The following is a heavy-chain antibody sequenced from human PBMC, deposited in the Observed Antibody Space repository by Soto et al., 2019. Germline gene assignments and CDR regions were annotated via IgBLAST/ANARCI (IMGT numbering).Heavy chain of an antibody. Sequence: EVQVVESGGDLVQPGGSLRLSCVVSGFTFSDFWMSWVRQAPGKGLDWVANIKHDGSETYYVGSVEGRFTISRENTKDSLYLKMNSLRAEDTAVYYCARGGSWGPDFWGQGTLVTVSS. D-gene: IGHD2-15*01. CDR3: ARGGSWGPDF. J-gene: IGHJ4*02. CDR2: IKHDGSET. CDR1: GFTFSDFW. V-gene: IGHV3-7*01.